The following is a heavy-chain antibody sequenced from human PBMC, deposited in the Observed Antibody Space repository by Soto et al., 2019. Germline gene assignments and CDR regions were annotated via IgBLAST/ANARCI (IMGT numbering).Heavy chain of an antibody. CDR2: INAGNGNT. V-gene: IGHV1-3*01. Sequence: ASVKVSCKASGYTFTSYAMHWVRQAPGQRLEWMGWINAGNGNTKYSQKFQGRVTITRDTSASTAYMELSSLRSEDTAVYYCAREWGENEDIVVVVAANDAFDIWGQGTMVTVSS. CDR1: GYTFTSYA. CDR3: AREWGENEDIVVVVAANDAFDI. J-gene: IGHJ3*02. D-gene: IGHD2-15*01.